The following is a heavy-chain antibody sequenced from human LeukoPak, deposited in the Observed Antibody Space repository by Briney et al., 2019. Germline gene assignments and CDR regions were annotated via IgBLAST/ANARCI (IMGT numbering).Heavy chain of an antibody. CDR1: GFTFSSYA. CDR2: ISGSGGST. J-gene: IGHJ4*02. CDR3: AKDHIVVVTAILFDY. D-gene: IGHD2-21*02. Sequence: GGSLRLSCAASGFTFSSYAMSWVRQAPGKGLEWVSAISGSGGSTYYADSVKGRFTISRDNSKNTLYLQMNSLRAEDTAVYYCAKDHIVVVTAILFDYWGQGTLVTVSS. V-gene: IGHV3-23*01.